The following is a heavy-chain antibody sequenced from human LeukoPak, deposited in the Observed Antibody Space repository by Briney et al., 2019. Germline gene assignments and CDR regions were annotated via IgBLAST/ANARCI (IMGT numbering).Heavy chain of an antibody. V-gene: IGHV5-51*01. Sequence: GASLKISCKGSGSRFTSYWIGWVRQMPGKGLEWMGIIYPGDSDTRYSPSFQGQVTISADKSISTAYLQWSSLKASDTAMYYCARFRSSGYYYLDAFDIWGQGTMVTVSS. CDR1: GSRFTSYW. CDR2: IYPGDSDT. CDR3: ARFRSSGYYYLDAFDI. D-gene: IGHD3-22*01. J-gene: IGHJ3*02.